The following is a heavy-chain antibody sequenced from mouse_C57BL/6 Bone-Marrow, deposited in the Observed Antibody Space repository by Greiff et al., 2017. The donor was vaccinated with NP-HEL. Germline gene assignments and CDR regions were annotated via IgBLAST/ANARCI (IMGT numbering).Heavy chain of an antibody. CDR2: IYWDDDK. J-gene: IGHJ1*03. CDR3: ARIYYGSSYWYFDV. D-gene: IGHD1-1*01. CDR1: GFSLSTSGMG. Sequence: QVTLKESGPGILQSSQTLSLTCSFSGFSLSTSGMGVSWIRQPSGKGLEWLAHIYWDDDKRYNPSLKRRLTISKDTSRNQVFLKITSVDTADTATYYCARIYYGSSYWYFDVWGTGTTVTVSS. V-gene: IGHV8-12*01.